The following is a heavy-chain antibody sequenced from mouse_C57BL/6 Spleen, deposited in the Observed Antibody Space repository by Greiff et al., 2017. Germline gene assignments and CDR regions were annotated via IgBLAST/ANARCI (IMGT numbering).Heavy chain of an antibody. CDR2: IYPGDGDT. V-gene: IGHV1-80*01. D-gene: IGHD1-1*01. CDR3: ARGPTTVVGGDY. CDR1: GYAFSSYW. J-gene: IGHJ2*01. Sequence: QVQLQQSGAELVKPGASVKISCKASGYAFSSYWMNWVKQRPGKGLEWIGQIYPGDGDTNYNGKFKGKATLTADKSSSTAYMQLSSLTSEDSAVYFCARGPTTVVGGDYWGQGTTLTVSS.